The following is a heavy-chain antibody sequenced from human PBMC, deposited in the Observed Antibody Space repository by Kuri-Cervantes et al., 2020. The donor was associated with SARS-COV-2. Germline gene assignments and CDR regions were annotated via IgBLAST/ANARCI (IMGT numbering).Heavy chain of an antibody. CDR3: ARELFDFWSGYYPEDFDY. Sequence: GESLKISCAASGFTFSSYWMSWVRQAPGKGLGWVANIKQDGSEKYYVDPVKGRFTISRDNAKNSLYLQMNSLRAEDTAVYYCARELFDFWSGYYPEDFDYWGQGTPVTVSS. J-gene: IGHJ4*02. CDR2: IKQDGSEK. V-gene: IGHV3-7*01. D-gene: IGHD3-3*01. CDR1: GFTFSSYW.